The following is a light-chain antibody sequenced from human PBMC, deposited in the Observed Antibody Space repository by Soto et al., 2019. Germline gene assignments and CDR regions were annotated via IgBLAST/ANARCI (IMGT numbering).Light chain of an antibody. CDR1: QSVSSN. CDR2: GAS. CDR3: QHYNNWPRT. Sequence: EIVLTQSPGTLSFSQVERSTLSCRASQSVSSNLAWYQQKPGQAPRLLIYGASTRATGIPARFSGSGSGTEFTLTISSLQSEDFAVYYCQHYNNWPRTFGQGTKVDIK. J-gene: IGKJ1*01. V-gene: IGKV3-15*01.